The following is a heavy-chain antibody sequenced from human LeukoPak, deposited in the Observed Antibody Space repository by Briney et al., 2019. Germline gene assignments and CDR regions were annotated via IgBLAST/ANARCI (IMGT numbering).Heavy chain of an antibody. J-gene: IGHJ4*02. Sequence: GGSLSLSCAASGFTFSNYWMSWVRQAPGKGLEWVANIKQDESEKFYVDSVKGRFTISRDNAKNSLYLQMNSLRAEDTAVYYCARDPSGSDFDYWGQGTLVTVSS. V-gene: IGHV3-7*01. CDR2: IKQDESEK. D-gene: IGHD5-12*01. CDR3: ARDPSGSDFDY. CDR1: GFTFSNYW.